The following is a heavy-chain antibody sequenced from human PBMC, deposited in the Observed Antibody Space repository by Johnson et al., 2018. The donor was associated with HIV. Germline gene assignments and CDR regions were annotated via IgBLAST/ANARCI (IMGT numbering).Heavy chain of an antibody. V-gene: IGHV3-66*03. Sequence: VQLMESGGGLIQPGGSLRLSCAASGFTVSSNYMSWVRQAPGKGLEWVSVIYSGGSTYYADSVKGRFTISRDNSKNTLYLQMNSLRAEDTAVYYCASLPIAARPPTDAFDIWGQGTMVTVSS. D-gene: IGHD6-6*01. CDR3: ASLPIAARPPTDAFDI. CDR1: GFTVSSNY. J-gene: IGHJ3*02. CDR2: IYSGGST.